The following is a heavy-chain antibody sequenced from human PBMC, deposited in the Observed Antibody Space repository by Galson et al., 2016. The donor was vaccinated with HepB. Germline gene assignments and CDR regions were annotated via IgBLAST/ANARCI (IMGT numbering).Heavy chain of an antibody. V-gene: IGHV7-4-1*02. Sequence: SVKVSCKASGYTFTHYAVNWVRQAPGQGLEWMGWINTDTGDPAYAQGFTGRFVFSLDTSVSTAFLHISSLKAEDTAVYYCARKYCSGTTNLCEFDFWGQGTLVTVSS. D-gene: IGHD2-2*01. J-gene: IGHJ4*02. CDR3: ARKYCSGTTNLCEFDF. CDR1: GYTFTHYA. CDR2: INTDTGDP.